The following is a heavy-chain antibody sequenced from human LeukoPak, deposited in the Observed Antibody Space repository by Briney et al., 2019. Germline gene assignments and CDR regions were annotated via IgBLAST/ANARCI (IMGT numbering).Heavy chain of an antibody. CDR2: FDPEDGET. CDR1: GYTLTELS. V-gene: IGHV1-24*01. J-gene: IGHJ4*02. CDR3: AIGVATRSGGDY. Sequence: ASVKVSCKVSGYTLTELSMHWVRQAPGKGLERMGGFDPEDGETIYAQKFQGRVTMTEDTSTDTAYMELSSLRSEDTAVYYCAIGVATRSGGDYWGQGTLVTVSS. D-gene: IGHD5-24*01.